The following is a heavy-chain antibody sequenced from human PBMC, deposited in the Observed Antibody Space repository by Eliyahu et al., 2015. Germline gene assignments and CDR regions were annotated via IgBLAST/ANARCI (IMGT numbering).Heavy chain of an antibody. D-gene: IGHD2/OR15-2a*01. J-gene: IGHJ5*01. CDR3: AREFLRPVDSTYWAQNVFDP. V-gene: IGHV3-30*04. CDR1: GFXFSSYX. CDR2: ISYHGSGK. Sequence: QVQLVESGGSVVQPGTSLRXSCAASGFXFSSYXXXWVRQAPGQGLGWVAVISYHGSGKFYTDSVKGRFTISRDNSKNTLYLQMNSLRVEDTAVYYCAREFLRPVDSTYWAQNVFDPWGQGTLVTVSS.